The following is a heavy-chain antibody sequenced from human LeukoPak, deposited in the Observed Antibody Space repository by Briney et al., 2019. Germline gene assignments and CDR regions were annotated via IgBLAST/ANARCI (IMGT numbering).Heavy chain of an antibody. D-gene: IGHD6-13*01. V-gene: IGHV4-61*05. Sequence: MASETLSLTCTVSGGSISRSSYYWGWIRQPPGKGLEWIGYIYYSENTNYNPSLKSRVTISVDTSKNQFSLNLSSVTAADTAVYYCATGGYSNSWSLNYWGQGTLVTVSS. CDR1: GGSISRSSYY. CDR3: ATGGYSNSWSLNY. CDR2: IYYSENT. J-gene: IGHJ4*02.